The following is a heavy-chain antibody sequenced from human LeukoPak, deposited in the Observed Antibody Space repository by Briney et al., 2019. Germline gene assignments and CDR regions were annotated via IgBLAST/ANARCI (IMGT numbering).Heavy chain of an antibody. J-gene: IGHJ3*02. V-gene: IGHV4-34*01. Sequence: SETLSLTCAVYGGSFSGYYWSWIRQPPGKGLEWIGEINHSGSTNYNPSLKSRVTISVDTSKNQFSLKLSSVTAADTAVYYCARGLGVAAFDIWGQGTMVTVSS. CDR2: INHSGST. D-gene: IGHD2-15*01. CDR3: ARGLGVAAFDI. CDR1: GGSFSGYY.